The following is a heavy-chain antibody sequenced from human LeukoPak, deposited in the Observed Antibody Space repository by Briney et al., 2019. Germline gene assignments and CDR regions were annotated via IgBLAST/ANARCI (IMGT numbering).Heavy chain of an antibody. CDR2: ISAYNGNT. CDR1: GYTFTSYG. CDR3: ARDDSSGWTVYGMDV. J-gene: IGHJ6*02. D-gene: IGHD6-19*01. V-gene: IGHV1-18*01. Sequence: ASVKVSCKASGYTFTSYGISWVRQAPGQGLEWMGRISAYNGNTNYAQKLQGRVTMTTDTSTSTAYMELRSLRSDDTAVYYCARDDSSGWTVYGMDVWGQGTTVTVSS.